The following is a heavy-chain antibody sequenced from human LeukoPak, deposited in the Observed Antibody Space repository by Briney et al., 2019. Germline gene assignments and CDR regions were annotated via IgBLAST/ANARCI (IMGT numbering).Heavy chain of an antibody. Sequence: PGGSLRLSCAASGFTVSSNYMSWVRQAPGKGLEWVANIKQDGSEKYYVDSVKGRFTISRDNAKNSLYLQMNSLRAEDTAVYYCAREVVGAAGLDYWGQGTLVTVSS. CDR1: GFTVSSNY. J-gene: IGHJ4*02. CDR3: AREVVGAAGLDY. V-gene: IGHV3-7*01. D-gene: IGHD1-26*01. CDR2: IKQDGSEK.